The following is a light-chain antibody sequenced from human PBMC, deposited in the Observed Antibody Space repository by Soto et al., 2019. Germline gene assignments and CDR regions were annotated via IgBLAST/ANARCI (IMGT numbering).Light chain of an antibody. CDR3: SSYAGSNNVVV. J-gene: IGLJ2*01. Sequence: QSVLTQPPSAAGSPGQSVTISCSGTSSDVGGYNYVSWYQQHPGKAPKLMIYEVSKRPSGVPDRFSGSKSGNTASLTVSGLQAEDEVDYYCSSYAGSNNVVVFGGGTKRTVL. CDR2: EVS. CDR1: SSDVGGYNY. V-gene: IGLV2-8*01.